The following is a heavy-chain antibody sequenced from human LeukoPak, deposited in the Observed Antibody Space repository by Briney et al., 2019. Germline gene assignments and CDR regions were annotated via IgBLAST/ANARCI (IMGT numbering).Heavy chain of an antibody. V-gene: IGHV3-21*01. CDR3: ARAVNDYGDYVFDY. Sequence: GGSLRLSCAASGFTFRVYSMNWVRQAPGKGLEWVSSISSSSSYIYYADSVKGRFTISRDNAKNSLYLQMNSLRAEDTAVYYCARAVNDYGDYVFDYWGQGTLVTVSS. D-gene: IGHD4-17*01. J-gene: IGHJ4*02. CDR1: GFTFRVYS. CDR2: ISSSSSYI.